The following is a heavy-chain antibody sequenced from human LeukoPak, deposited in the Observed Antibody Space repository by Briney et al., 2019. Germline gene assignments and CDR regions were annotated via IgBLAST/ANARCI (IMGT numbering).Heavy chain of an antibody. D-gene: IGHD3-10*01. Sequence: GGSLRLSCAASGFTFSSYGMHWVRQAPGKGLEWVAFIRYDGSNKYYADSAKGRFTISRDNSKNTLYLQMNSLRPEDTAVYYCAKDRRYSSGSYRDAFDVWGQGTMVTVSS. CDR1: GFTFSSYG. CDR2: IRYDGSNK. V-gene: IGHV3-30*02. CDR3: AKDRRYSSGSYRDAFDV. J-gene: IGHJ3*01.